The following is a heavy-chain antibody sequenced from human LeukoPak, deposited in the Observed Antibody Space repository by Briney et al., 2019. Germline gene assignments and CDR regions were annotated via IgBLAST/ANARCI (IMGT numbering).Heavy chain of an antibody. V-gene: IGHV1-46*01. CDR2: INPSGGST. Sequence: ASVKVSCKASGYTFTSYYMHWVRQAPGQGLEWMGIINPSGGSTSYAQKFQGRVTMTRDTSTSTVYMELSRLRSDDTAVYYCARDSTLRWFDPWGQGTLVTVSS. J-gene: IGHJ5*02. CDR1: GYTFTSYY. D-gene: IGHD2-2*01. CDR3: ARDSTLRWFDP.